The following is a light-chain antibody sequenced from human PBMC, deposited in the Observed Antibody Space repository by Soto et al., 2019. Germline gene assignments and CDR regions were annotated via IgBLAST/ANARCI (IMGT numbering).Light chain of an antibody. CDR3: QHRSNWPPS. Sequence: EIVLTQSPATLSLSPGERATISCRASQSVSSYLAWYQQKPGQAPRLLIYDASNMATGIPARFSGSGSGTDFTLTISSLEPEDFAVYYCQHRSNWPPSFGQGTKLEIK. V-gene: IGKV3-11*01. CDR1: QSVSSY. CDR2: DAS. J-gene: IGKJ2*03.